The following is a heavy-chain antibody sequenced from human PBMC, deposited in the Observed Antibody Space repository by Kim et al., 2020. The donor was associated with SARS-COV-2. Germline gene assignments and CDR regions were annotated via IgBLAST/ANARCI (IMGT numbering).Heavy chain of an antibody. CDR1: GGSISSSSYY. CDR2: IYYSGST. J-gene: IGHJ4*02. Sequence: SETLSLTCTVSGGSISSSSYYWGWIRQPPGKGLEWIGSIYYSGSTYYTPSLKSRVTISVDTSKNQFSLKLSSVTAADTAVYYCARDPGYLYYFDYWGQGTLLTVSS. V-gene: IGHV4-39*07. D-gene: IGHD1-1*01. CDR3: ARDPGYLYYFDY.